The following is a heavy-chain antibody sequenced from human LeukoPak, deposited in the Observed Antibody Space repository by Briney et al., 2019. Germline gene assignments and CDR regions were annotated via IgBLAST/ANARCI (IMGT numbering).Heavy chain of an antibody. CDR1: GGTFSSYA. J-gene: IGHJ4*02. Sequence: SVKVSCKASGGTFSSYAISWVRQAPGQGLEWMGGIIPIFGTANYAQKFQGRVTITADESTSTAYMELSGLRSEDTAVYYCASFPYYYDSSGPLGYWGQGTLVTVSS. D-gene: IGHD3-22*01. CDR3: ASFPYYYDSSGPLGY. V-gene: IGHV1-69*13. CDR2: IIPIFGTA.